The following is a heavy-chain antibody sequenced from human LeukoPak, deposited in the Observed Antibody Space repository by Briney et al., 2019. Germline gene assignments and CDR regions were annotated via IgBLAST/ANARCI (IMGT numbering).Heavy chain of an antibody. V-gene: IGHV3-23*01. D-gene: IGHD3-10*01. CDR2: IIGSGGST. CDR3: AKDRVGSLWFGELLEGNDY. J-gene: IGHJ4*02. CDR1: GFTFSSYA. Sequence: GGSLRLSCAASGFTFSSYAMSWVRQAPGKGLEWVSAIIGSGGSTYYADSVKGRFTISRDNSKNTLYLQMNSLRAEDTAVYYCAKDRVGSLWFGELLEGNDYRGQGTLVTVSS.